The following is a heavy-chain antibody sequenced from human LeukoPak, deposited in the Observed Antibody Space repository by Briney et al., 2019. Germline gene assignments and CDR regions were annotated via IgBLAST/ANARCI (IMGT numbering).Heavy chain of an antibody. V-gene: IGHV1-18*01. J-gene: IGHJ4*02. CDR1: GYTFTNYG. Sequence: GASVKVSCKASGYTFTNYGITWVRQAPGQGLEWMGWISAYNDNTNYAQKFQGRVTMTTDTSTTTAYMELRSLRSDDTAVYYCARDAGVGRSPSDHWGQGTLVTVSS. CDR3: ARDAGVGRSPSDH. CDR2: ISAYNDNT.